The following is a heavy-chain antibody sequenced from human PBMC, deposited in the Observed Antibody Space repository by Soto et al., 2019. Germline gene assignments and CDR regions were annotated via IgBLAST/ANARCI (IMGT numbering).Heavy chain of an antibody. CDR2: IYWDDDT. D-gene: IGHD4-17*01. V-gene: IGHV2-5*02. Sequence: QITLKESGPTLVKPTQTRTLNCTFSGFSLSTSGVGVGWIRQPPGKALEWLALIYWDDDTRYSPSLKSRLTITKDTSKNQVVLTMPNMDTVDTATYYCAHRIFSDYGVLVWYFDRVSRLTLVTVSS. CDR3: AHRIFSDYGVLVWYFDR. CDR1: GFSLSTSGVG. J-gene: IGHJ2*01.